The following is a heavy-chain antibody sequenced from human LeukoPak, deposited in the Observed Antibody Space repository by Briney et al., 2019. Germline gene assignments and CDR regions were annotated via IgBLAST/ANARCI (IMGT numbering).Heavy chain of an antibody. Sequence: PSQTLSLTCTVSGGSISSGDYYWSWIRQPPGKGLEWIGYIYYSGSTYYNPSLKSRVTISVDTSKNQFSLKLSSVTAADTAVYYCATTGDIYDSSGIFDYWGQGTLDTVSS. J-gene: IGHJ4*02. V-gene: IGHV4-30-4*01. CDR1: GGSISSGDYY. CDR2: IYYSGST. CDR3: ATTGDIYDSSGIFDY. D-gene: IGHD3-22*01.